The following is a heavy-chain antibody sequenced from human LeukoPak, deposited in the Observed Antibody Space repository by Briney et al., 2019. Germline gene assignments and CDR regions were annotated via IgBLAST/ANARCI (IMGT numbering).Heavy chain of an antibody. CDR3: ARGLDRSKAGY. V-gene: IGHV4-34*01. CDR2: ISDNEGI. J-gene: IGHJ4*02. Sequence: PETLSLTCSVYSESSSGTYWSWIRQPPGKVLDWIGEISDNEGIKYSPSLKSRVTISVDTSKNQSSLKLTSVTAADTAVYYCARGLDRSKAGYWGQGSLVTVSS. D-gene: IGHD6-6*01. CDR1: SESSSGTY.